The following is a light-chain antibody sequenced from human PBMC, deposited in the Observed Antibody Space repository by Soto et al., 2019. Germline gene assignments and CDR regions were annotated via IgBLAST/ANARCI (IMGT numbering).Light chain of an antibody. CDR1: QSVLYSSNNKNY. J-gene: IGKJ2*01. Sequence: DIVMTQSPDSLAVSLGERATVNCKSSQSVLYSSNNKNYLAWYQQKPGQPPKLLIYWASIRESGVPDRFSGSGSGTDFNLTISSLQAEDVAVYYCQQYYSTPYTFGQGTKLEIK. V-gene: IGKV4-1*01. CDR2: WAS. CDR3: QQYYSTPYT.